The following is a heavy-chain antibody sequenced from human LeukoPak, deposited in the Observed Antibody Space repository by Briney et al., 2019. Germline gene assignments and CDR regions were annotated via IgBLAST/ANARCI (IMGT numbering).Heavy chain of an antibody. J-gene: IGHJ5*02. D-gene: IGHD1-1*01. CDR1: GYSFTSYW. CDR2: IYPGDSDT. CDR3: ARMWYDYNWFDP. V-gene: IGHV5-51*01. Sequence: GESLKISCKGSGYSFTSYWIAWVRQMPGKGLEWMGIIYPGDSDTRYSPSLQGQVTISVDKSIDTAYLQWSSLKASDTAMYYCARMWYDYNWFDPWGQGTLVTVSS.